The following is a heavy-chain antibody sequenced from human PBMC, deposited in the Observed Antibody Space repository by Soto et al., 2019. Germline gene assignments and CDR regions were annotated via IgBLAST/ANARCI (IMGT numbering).Heavy chain of an antibody. Sequence: GGSLRLSCAASGFTFSSYGMHWVRQAPGKGLEWVAVIWYDGSNKYYADSVKGRFTISRDNSKNTLYLQMNSLRAEDTAVYYCARDQCSGGSCYSPDAFDIWGQGTMVTVSS. CDR2: IWYDGSNK. D-gene: IGHD2-15*01. J-gene: IGHJ3*02. V-gene: IGHV3-33*01. CDR3: ARDQCSGGSCYSPDAFDI. CDR1: GFTFSSYG.